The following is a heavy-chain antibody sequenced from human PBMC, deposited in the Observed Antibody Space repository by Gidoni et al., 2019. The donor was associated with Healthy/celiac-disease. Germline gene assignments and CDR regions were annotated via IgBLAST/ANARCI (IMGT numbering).Heavy chain of an antibody. D-gene: IGHD2-15*01. V-gene: IGHV1-69*06. J-gene: IGHJ4*02. CDR1: GGTFSSYA. Sequence: QVQLVQSGAEVKKPGSSVKVSCKASGGTFSSYAISWVRQAPGQGLEWMGGIIPSFGTANYAQKFQGRVTITADKSTSTAYMELSSLRSEDTAVYYCARANPLSWVPQYCSGGSCYSSFDYWGQGTLVTVSS. CDR3: ARANPLSWVPQYCSGGSCYSSFDY. CDR2: IIPSFGTA.